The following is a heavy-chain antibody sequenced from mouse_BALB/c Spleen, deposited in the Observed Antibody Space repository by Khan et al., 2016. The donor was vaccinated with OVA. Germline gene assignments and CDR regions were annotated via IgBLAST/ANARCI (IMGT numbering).Heavy chain of an antibody. D-gene: IGHD2-14*01. V-gene: IGHV2-4-1*01. J-gene: IGHJ3*01. CDR2: IWSGGNA. CDR3: ARNSDRYDFSY. Sequence: QVQLKESGPGLVQPSQSLSITCTVSGFSLTTYGIHWVRQSPGKGLEWLGVIWSGGNADYNAAFIYRLSISKDNSKSQVFFKMNSLQADDTAIYYCARNSDRYDFSYWGQGTLVTVS. CDR1: GFSLTTYG.